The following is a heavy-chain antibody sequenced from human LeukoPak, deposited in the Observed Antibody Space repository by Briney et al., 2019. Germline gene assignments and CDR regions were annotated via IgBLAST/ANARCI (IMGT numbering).Heavy chain of an antibody. V-gene: IGHV3-74*01. Sequence: PGGSLRLSCAASGFTFSSYWMRWVRQAPGKGLVWVSRIISDGSYTTYADSVKGRFTISRDNAKNTLYLQMNSLRAEDTAVYYCAREDVDITVAASGPFDIWGQGTMVTVSS. CDR2: IISDGSYT. CDR3: AREDVDITVAASGPFDI. D-gene: IGHD6-19*01. CDR1: GFTFSSYW. J-gene: IGHJ3*02.